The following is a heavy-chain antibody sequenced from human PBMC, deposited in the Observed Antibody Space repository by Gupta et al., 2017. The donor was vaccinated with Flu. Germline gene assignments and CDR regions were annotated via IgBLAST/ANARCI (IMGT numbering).Heavy chain of an antibody. J-gene: IGHJ4*02. V-gene: IGHV3-23*01. CDR2: IGGSGAST. CDR1: GITFLIYP. Sequence: EVQMLESGGGLVQPGGSLRLHCEASGITFLIYPMNWVRQAPGKGLEWVSAIGGSGASTYYADSVKGRFTISRDNSKNTLYLQMNSLRAEDTAVYYCAKGDRGVGVDHWGQGTLVTVSS. D-gene: IGHD3-10*01. CDR3: AKGDRGVGVDH.